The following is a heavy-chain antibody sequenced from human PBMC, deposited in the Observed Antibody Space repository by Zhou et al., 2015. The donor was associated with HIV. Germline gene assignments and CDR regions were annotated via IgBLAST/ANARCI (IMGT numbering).Heavy chain of an antibody. CDR2: FGTA. J-gene: IGHJ2*01. Sequence: QVQLVQSGAEVKKPGSSVKVSCKASGGTFGTYGLTWVRQAPVFGTAKYAQKFQGRVSITADRSTSIAYMDLRSLRSDDTAVYYCARDRGAARPEWRYFDLWGRGTLVTVSS. CDR1: GGTFGTYG. D-gene: IGHD6-6*01. V-gene: IGHV1-69*06. CDR3: ARDRGAARPEWRYFDL.